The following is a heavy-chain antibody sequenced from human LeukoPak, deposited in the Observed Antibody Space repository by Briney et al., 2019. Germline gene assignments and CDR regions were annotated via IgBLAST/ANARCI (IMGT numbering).Heavy chain of an antibody. V-gene: IGHV1-18*01. CDR3: ARNPSTALDY. J-gene: IGHJ4*02. Sequence: GASVKVSCKASGYAFTSYGISWVRQAPGQGLEWMGWISAYNGNTKYAQKFQGRVTMTTDTSTSTAYMELRSLRSDDTAVYYCARNPSTALDYWGQGTLVTVSS. CDR2: ISAYNGNT. CDR1: GYAFTSYG. D-gene: IGHD4-17*01.